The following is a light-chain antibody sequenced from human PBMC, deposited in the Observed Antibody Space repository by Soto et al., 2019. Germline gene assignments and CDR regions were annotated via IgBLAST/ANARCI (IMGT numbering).Light chain of an antibody. CDR2: EVS. CDR1: SSDVGGYNY. J-gene: IGLJ1*01. CDR3: SSFTSAYTFV. Sequence: QSALAQPASVSGSPGQSIAISCTGTSSDVGGYNYVSWNQQHPGKAPKLLISEVSIRPSGVSDRFSGSKSGNTASLTISGLQTEDEADYYCSSFTSAYTFVFGSGTKVTVL. V-gene: IGLV2-14*01.